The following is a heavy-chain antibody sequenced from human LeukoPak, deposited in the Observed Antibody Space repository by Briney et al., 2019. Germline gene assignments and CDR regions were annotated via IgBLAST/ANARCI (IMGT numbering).Heavy chain of an antibody. D-gene: IGHD1-26*01. V-gene: IGHV5-51*01. J-gene: IGHJ4*02. CDR1: GYSFISYW. CDR3: ARLGISADGGWFDY. Sequence: GESLKISCKTSGYSFISYWIGWVRQMPGKGLEWMGTIFPADSDTRYSPSFQGQVTISADKSISTAYLQWSSLKASDTAMYYCARLGISADGGWFDYWGQGTLVTVSS. CDR2: IFPADSDT.